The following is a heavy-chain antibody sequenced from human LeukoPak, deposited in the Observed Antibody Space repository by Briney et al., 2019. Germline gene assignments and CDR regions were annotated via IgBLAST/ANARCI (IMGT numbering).Heavy chain of an antibody. CDR3: AISSSSGFTLFDY. CDR1: GFTFSDHY. J-gene: IGHJ4*02. V-gene: IGHV3-72*01. CDR2: IRNKANSYTT. D-gene: IGHD6-13*01. Sequence: PGGSLRLSCAVSGFTFSDHYMDWVRQAPGKGLEWVGRIRNKANSYTTEYAASVKGRFTISRDDSKNSVFLQMNNLKTEDSAVYYCAISSSSGFTLFDYWGQGILVIVSS.